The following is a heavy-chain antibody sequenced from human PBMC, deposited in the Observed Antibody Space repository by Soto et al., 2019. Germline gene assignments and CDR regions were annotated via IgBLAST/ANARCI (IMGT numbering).Heavy chain of an antibody. J-gene: IGHJ4*02. CDR2: ISGSGGST. CDR1: GFTFSSYA. Sequence: EVQLLESGGGLAQPGGSLRLSCAASGFTFSSYAMGWVRQAPGKGLEWVSAISGSGGSTYHADSVKGRFTISRDSSKNTLYLHLNGLRAEDTAVYYCAKAGQQWSPGRYYFDSWGQGTQVTVSS. CDR3: AKAGQQWSPGRYYFDS. D-gene: IGHD5-18*01. V-gene: IGHV3-23*01.